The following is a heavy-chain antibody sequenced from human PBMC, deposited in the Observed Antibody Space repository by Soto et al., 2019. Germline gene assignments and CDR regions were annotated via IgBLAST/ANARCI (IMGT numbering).Heavy chain of an antibody. CDR2: FDPEDGET. Sequence: VASVKVSCKVSGYTLTELSMHWVRQAPGKGLEWMGGFDPEDGETIYAQKFQGRVTMTEDTSTDTAYMELSSLRSEDTAVYYCATAVPVVVAADLYYFDYWGQGTLVTVSS. CDR3: ATAVPVVVAADLYYFDY. V-gene: IGHV1-24*01. D-gene: IGHD2-15*01. J-gene: IGHJ4*02. CDR1: GYTLTELS.